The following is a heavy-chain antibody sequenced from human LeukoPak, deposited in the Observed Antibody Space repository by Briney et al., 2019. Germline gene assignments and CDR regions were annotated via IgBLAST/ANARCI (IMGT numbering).Heavy chain of an antibody. Sequence: ASVKVSCKASGYTFTSYYIHWVRQAPGQGLEWMGIINPSGGSTSYAQKFQGRVTMTRDMSTSTVYVELSSLRSEDTAVYYCARYATKWELLPGGLGYFDYWGQGTLVTVSS. CDR3: ARYATKWELLPGGLGYFDY. J-gene: IGHJ4*02. D-gene: IGHD1-26*01. CDR2: INPSGGST. CDR1: GYTFTSYY. V-gene: IGHV1-46*01.